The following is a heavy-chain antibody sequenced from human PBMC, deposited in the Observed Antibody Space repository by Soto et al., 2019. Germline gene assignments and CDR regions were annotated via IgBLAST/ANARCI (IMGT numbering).Heavy chain of an antibody. CDR2: ISAYNGNT. CDR1: GYTFTSYG. Sequence: ASVKVCCKASGYTFTSYGISWVRQAPGQGLEWMGWISAYNGNTNYAQKLQGRVTMTTDTSTSTAYMELRSLRSDDTAVYYCARDRFLEWLLQWTPNDYWGQGTLVTVFS. J-gene: IGHJ4*02. CDR3: ARDRFLEWLLQWTPNDY. D-gene: IGHD3-3*01. V-gene: IGHV1-18*01.